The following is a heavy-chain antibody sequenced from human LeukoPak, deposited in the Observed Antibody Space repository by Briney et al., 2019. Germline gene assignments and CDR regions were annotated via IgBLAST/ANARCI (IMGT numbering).Heavy chain of an antibody. CDR3: ARGPLGYCSGGSCSSRFDY. D-gene: IGHD2-15*01. CDR2: IIPIFRTA. V-gene: IGHV1-69*13. Sequence: ASVKVSCKASGGTFSSYAISWVRQAPGQGLEWMGGIIPIFRTANYAQKFQGRVTITADESTSTAYMELRSLRSEDTAVYYCARGPLGYCSGGSCSSRFDYWGQGTLVTVSS. J-gene: IGHJ4*02. CDR1: GGTFSSYA.